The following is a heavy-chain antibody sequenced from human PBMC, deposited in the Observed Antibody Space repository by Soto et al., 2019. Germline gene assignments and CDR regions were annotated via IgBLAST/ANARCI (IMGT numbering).Heavy chain of an antibody. CDR1: GVTFSSYA. J-gene: IGHJ4*02. Sequence: XGSLRLSCADSGVTFSSYAMSWVRQAPGRGLEWVSAISGSGGSTYYADSVKGRFTISRDNSKNTLYLQMNSLRAEDTAVYYCAKRNMVRGVIISVFDYWGQGTLVTVSS. CDR3: AKRNMVRGVIISVFDY. D-gene: IGHD3-10*01. V-gene: IGHV3-23*01. CDR2: ISGSGGST.